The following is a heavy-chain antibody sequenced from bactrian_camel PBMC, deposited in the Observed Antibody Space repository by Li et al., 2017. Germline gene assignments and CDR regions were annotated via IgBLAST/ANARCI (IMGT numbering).Heavy chain of an antibody. CDR2: IDSNGSS. CDR1: GYTC. J-gene: IGHJ6*01. Sequence: HVQLVESGGGSVQSGGSLRLSCAASGYTCMAWFRQAPGKEREGVATIDSNGSSSYADSVKGRFTISQDNAKNTLYLQMNSLKPEDTAMYYCAAEGVRYYDGGVAYTVRLGSWGQGTQVTVS. D-gene: IGHD2*01. CDR3: AAEGVRYYDGGVAYTVRLGS. V-gene: IGHV3S53*01.